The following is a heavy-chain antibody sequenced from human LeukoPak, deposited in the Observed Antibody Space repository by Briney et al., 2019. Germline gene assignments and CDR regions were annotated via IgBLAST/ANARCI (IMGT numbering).Heavy chain of an antibody. V-gene: IGHV1-8*03. D-gene: IGHD6-13*01. Sequence: WASVKVSCKASGYTFTSYDINWVRQATGQGLEWMGWMNPNSGNTGYAQKFQSRITITRNTSISTAYMELSSLRSEDTAVYYCARGVAAAGYYFDYWGQGTLVTVSS. CDR1: GYTFTSYD. J-gene: IGHJ4*02. CDR3: ARGVAAAGYYFDY. CDR2: MNPNSGNT.